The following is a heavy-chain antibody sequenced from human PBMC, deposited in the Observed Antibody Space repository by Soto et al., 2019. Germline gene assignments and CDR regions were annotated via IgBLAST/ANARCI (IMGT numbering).Heavy chain of an antibody. CDR1: GYTFTSYG. V-gene: IGHV1-18*01. J-gene: IGHJ4*02. CDR3: ARDAAIGMNDY. Sequence: QVQLVQSGAEVKKPGASVKVSCKASGYTFTSYGISWVRQVPGQGLEWMGWISAYNGNKKYAQKVQGRVTMTTDTSTTTAYMEVRSLRSDDTAVYYCARDAAIGMNDYWGQGTLVTVSS. CDR2: ISAYNGNK. D-gene: IGHD1-20*01.